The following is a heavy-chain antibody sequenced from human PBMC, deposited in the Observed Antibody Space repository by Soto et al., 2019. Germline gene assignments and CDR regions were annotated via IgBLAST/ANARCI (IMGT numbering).Heavy chain of an antibody. D-gene: IGHD6-13*01. CDR3: AILSQEARRWVSIDY. Sequence: EVQLEQSGGGLVQPGGSLRLSCVASGFSFSDHYMDWVRQAPGKGLEWVGRARNRANNYNIHYAESVRGRFNISRDDSKNALELHMNNLLTEDTAVYWCAILSQEARRWVSIDYCGQGTLVTVSS. V-gene: IGHV3-72*01. J-gene: IGHJ4*02. CDR1: GFSFSDHY. CDR2: ARNRANNYNI.